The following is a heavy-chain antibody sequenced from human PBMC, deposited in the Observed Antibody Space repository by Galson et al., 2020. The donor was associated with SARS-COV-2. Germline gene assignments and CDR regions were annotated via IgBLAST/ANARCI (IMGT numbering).Heavy chain of an antibody. CDR2: ISSGGRPT. J-gene: IGHJ4*02. D-gene: IGHD3-16*01. Sequence: GSLRLSCEASGFTFEDYYMSWIRQAPGKGLEWISYISSGGRPTYYAESVKGRFTVSRDNAKNSLFLQMDSLRAEDTAVYYCARFSVWYYPGEYYMFQIPYWGQGTLVTVSS. CDR3: ARFSVWYYPGEYYMFQIPY. CDR1: GFTFEDYY. V-gene: IGHV3-11*01.